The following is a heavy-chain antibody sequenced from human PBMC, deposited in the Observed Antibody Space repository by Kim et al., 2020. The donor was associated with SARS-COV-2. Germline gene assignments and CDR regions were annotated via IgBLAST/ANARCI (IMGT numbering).Heavy chain of an antibody. CDR2: INTDGSTT. Sequence: GGSLRLSCAASGFTFSTYWMHWVRQAPGKGLVWVSHINTDGSTTNYADSVKGRFSISRDYGKNTVYLQINSLRAEDTAIYYCARGGSHTPMAHEYWGQGTLVTVSS. J-gene: IGHJ4*02. D-gene: IGHD5-18*01. CDR1: GFTFSTYW. V-gene: IGHV3-74*01. CDR3: ARGGSHTPMAHEY.